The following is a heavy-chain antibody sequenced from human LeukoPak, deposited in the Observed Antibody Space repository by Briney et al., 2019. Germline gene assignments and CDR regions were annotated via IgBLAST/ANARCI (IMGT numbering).Heavy chain of an antibody. D-gene: IGHD6-13*01. CDR1: GDSISSGSYY. Sequence: SETLSLTCTVSGDSISSGSYYWSWIRQPAGKGLEWIGRIYTSGSTNYNPSLKSRVTMSVDTSKNQFSLNLSSVTAADTAVYYCARFSSIAAAFDYWGLGTLVTVSS. CDR2: IYTSGST. J-gene: IGHJ4*02. V-gene: IGHV4-61*02. CDR3: ARFSSIAAAFDY.